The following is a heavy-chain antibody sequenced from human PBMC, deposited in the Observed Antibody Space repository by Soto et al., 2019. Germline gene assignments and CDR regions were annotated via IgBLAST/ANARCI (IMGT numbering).Heavy chain of an antibody. CDR3: AKDQGDYGGNAYYFDY. Sequence: QVQLVESGGGVVQPGRSLRLSCAASGFTFSSYGMHWVRQAPGKGLEWVAVISYDGSNKYYADSVKGRFTISRDNSTNPLYLQMNSLRAEDTAVYYCAKDQGDYGGNAYYFDYWGQGTLVTVSS. CDR1: GFTFSSYG. J-gene: IGHJ4*02. V-gene: IGHV3-30*18. CDR2: ISYDGSNK. D-gene: IGHD4-17*01.